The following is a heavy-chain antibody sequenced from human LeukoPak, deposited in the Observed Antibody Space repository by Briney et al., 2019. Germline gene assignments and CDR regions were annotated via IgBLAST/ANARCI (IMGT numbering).Heavy chain of an antibody. CDR2: ISGSGGST. V-gene: IGHV3-23*01. D-gene: IGHD6-19*01. Sequence: GGSLRLSCAASGFTFSSYAMSWVRQAPGKGLEWVSAISGSGGSTYYADSVKGRFTISRDNSKNTLYLQMNSLRAEDTAVYYCAKDLRVAVGRGYFEYWGQGTLVTVSS. J-gene: IGHJ4*02. CDR1: GFTFSSYA. CDR3: AKDLRVAVGRGYFEY.